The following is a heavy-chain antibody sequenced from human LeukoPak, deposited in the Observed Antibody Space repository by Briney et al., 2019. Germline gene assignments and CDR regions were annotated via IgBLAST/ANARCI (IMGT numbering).Heavy chain of an antibody. J-gene: IGHJ3*02. CDR3: ARGRPYAFDI. CDR1: GYTFTSYG. CDR2: ISAYNGNT. Sequence: ASVKVSCKASGYTFTSYGISWVRQAPGQGLEWMGWISAYNGNTNYAQKFQGRVTITADESTSTAYMELSSLRSEDTAVYYCARGRPYAFDIWGQGTMVTVSS. V-gene: IGHV1-18*01.